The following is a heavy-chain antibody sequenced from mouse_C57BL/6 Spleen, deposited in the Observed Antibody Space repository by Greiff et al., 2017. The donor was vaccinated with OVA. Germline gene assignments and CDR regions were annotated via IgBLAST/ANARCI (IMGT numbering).Heavy chain of an antibody. CDR3: SRHNNYGSSYCYFDV. D-gene: IGHD1-1*01. CDR2: IYPGSGNT. Sequence: QVQLKESGAELVRPGASVKLSCKASGYTFTDYYINWVKQRPGQGLEWIARIYPGSGNTYYNEKFKGKATLTAEKSSSTAYMQLSSLTSEDSAVYFCSRHNNYGSSYCYFDVWGTGTTVTVSS. CDR1: GYTFTDYY. J-gene: IGHJ1*03. V-gene: IGHV1-76*01.